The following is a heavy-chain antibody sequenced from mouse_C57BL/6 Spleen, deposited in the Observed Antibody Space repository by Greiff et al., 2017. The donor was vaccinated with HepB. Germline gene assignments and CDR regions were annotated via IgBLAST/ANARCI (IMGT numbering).Heavy chain of an antibody. J-gene: IGHJ4*01. V-gene: IGHV1-15*01. CDR1: GYTFTDYE. Sequence: QVQLQQSGAELVRPGASVTLSCKASGYTFTDYEMHWVKQTPVHGLEWIGAIDPETGGTAYNQKFKGKAILTADKSSSTAYMELRSLTSEDSAVYYCTRRDYDGYYAMDYWGQGTSVTVSS. D-gene: IGHD2-4*01. CDR3: TRRDYDGYYAMDY. CDR2: IDPETGGT.